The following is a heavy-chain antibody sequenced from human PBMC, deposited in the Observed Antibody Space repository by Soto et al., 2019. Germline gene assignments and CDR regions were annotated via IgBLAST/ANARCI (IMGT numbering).Heavy chain of an antibody. D-gene: IGHD3-22*01. J-gene: IGHJ4*02. CDR1: GFTFRSYE. CDR2: ISSSGDTI. V-gene: IGHV3-48*03. Sequence: GGSLRLSCAASGFTFRSYEMNWVRQAPGKGLEWVSYISSSGDTIYYADSVKGRFTISRDNAKNSLYLQMNSLRAEDTAVYYCARAYYYESSGYEYYFDYWGQGTLVTVSS. CDR3: ARAYYYESSGYEYYFDY.